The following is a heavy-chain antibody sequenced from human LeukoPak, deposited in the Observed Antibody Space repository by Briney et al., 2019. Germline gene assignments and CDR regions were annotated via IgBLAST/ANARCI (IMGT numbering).Heavy chain of an antibody. V-gene: IGHV1-46*01. J-gene: IGHJ5*02. Sequence: ASVKVSCKASGYTFTSYYMHGVRQARGQGREWMGLINPTGGSTGYAQKFQGRVTMTRDMSTSTEYMELSSLTSEDTAIYYCARDNSVGDNAWWFDPWGQGTLVTVSS. CDR2: INPTGGST. CDR3: ARDNSVGDNAWWFDP. D-gene: IGHD3-16*01. CDR1: GYTFTSYY.